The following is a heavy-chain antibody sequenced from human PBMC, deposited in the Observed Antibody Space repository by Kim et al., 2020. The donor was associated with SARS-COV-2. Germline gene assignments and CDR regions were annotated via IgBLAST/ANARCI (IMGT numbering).Heavy chain of an antibody. CDR3: ANDIWGYSGMYV. CDR1: GFGFSTNA. D-gene: IGHD4-4*01. CDR2: ISGTGTDL. V-gene: IGHV3-23*01. Sequence: GGSLRLSCAAYGFGFSTNAMGWVRQAPGKGLEWVSSISGTGTDLYYADSVRGRFTISRALGKSFLYLQMNSLRAEDTALYYCANDIWGYSGMYVWGQGST. J-gene: IGHJ6*02.